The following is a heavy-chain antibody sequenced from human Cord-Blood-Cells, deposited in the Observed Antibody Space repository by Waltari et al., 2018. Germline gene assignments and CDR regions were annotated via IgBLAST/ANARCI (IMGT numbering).Heavy chain of an antibody. J-gene: IGHJ4*02. CDR2: MKSKTDGGTT. Sequence: EVQLVESGGGLVKPGGSLRLSCAASGFTFSNAWMGWVRQAPGKGLEWGGRMKSKTDGGTTDYAAPVKGRFTISRDDSKNTLYLQMNSLKTEDTAVYYCTTAIYYWGQGTLVTVSS. CDR1: GFTFSNAW. D-gene: IGHD3-3*02. CDR3: TTAIYY. V-gene: IGHV3-15*01.